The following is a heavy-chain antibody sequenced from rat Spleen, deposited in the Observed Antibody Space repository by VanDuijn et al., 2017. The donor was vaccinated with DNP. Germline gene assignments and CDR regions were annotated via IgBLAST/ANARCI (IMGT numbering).Heavy chain of an antibody. CDR3: ARWDYGRYGFDY. V-gene: IGHV5S10*01. CDR1: GFTFSDYN. D-gene: IGHD1-3*01. CDR2: IMYEETRA. Sequence: EVLLVESGGGLVQSGRSLKLACVASGFTFSDYNMAWVRQAPKKGLEWVATIMYEETRAYYRDSVKGRFTISRDNARSILYLQMNSLRSEDTATYYCARWDYGRYGFDYWGQGVKVTVSS. J-gene: IGHJ2*01.